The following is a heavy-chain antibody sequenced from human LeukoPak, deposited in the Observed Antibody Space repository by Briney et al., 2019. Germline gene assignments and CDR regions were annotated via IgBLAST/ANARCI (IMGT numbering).Heavy chain of an antibody. J-gene: IGHJ4*02. Sequence: SETLSLTCTVSGGSISSYYWSWLRQPPGKGLEWIGYIYYSGSTNYNPSLKSRVTISVDTSKNQFSLKLSSVTAADTAVYYCARSPQDVEWELRFDYWGQGTLVTVSS. CDR1: GGSISSYY. D-gene: IGHD1-26*01. CDR3: ARSPQDVEWELRFDY. V-gene: IGHV4-59*01. CDR2: IYYSGST.